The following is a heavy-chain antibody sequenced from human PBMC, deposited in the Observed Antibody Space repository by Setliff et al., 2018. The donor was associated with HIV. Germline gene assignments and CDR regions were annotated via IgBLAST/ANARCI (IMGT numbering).Heavy chain of an antibody. CDR2: IIPILGIA. J-gene: IGHJ4*02. Sequence: SVKVSCKASGYTFTSYAMHWVRQAPGQRLEWMGGIIPILGIANYAQKFQGRVTITADKSTSTAYMELSSLRSEDTAVYYCARVAGGYYFDYWGQGMLVTVSS. V-gene: IGHV1-69*10. CDR1: GYTFTSYA. CDR3: ARVAGGYYFDY.